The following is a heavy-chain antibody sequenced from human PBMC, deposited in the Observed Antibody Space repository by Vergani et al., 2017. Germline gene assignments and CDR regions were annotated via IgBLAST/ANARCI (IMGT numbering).Heavy chain of an antibody. CDR3: AKDRSGWYSFFDY. D-gene: IGHD6-19*01. J-gene: IGHJ4*02. V-gene: IGHV3-30*18. Sequence: QVQLVESGGGVVQPGRSLRLSCAASGFTFSSYGMHWVRQAPGKGLEWVAVISYDGSNKYYADSVKGRFTISRDNSKNTLYLQMNSLRAEDTALYYCAKDRSGWYSFFDYWGQGTLVTVSS. CDR1: GFTFSSYG. CDR2: ISYDGSNK.